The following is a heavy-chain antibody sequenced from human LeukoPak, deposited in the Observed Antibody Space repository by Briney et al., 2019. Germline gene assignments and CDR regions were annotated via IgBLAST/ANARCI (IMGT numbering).Heavy chain of an antibody. CDR3: AREKDMRRGIVVVITTGYYFDY. V-gene: IGHV4-4*02. D-gene: IGHD3-22*01. Sequence: KPSGTLSLTCAVSGGSISSSNWWSWVRQPPGKGLEWIGSIYYSGSTYYNPSLKSRVTISVDTSKNQFSLKLSSVTAADTAVYYCAREKDMRRGIVVVITTGYYFDYWGQGTLVTVSS. CDR1: GGSISSSNW. CDR2: IYYSGST. J-gene: IGHJ4*02.